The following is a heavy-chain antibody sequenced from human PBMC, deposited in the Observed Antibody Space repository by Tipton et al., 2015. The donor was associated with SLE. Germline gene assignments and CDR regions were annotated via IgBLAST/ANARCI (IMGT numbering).Heavy chain of an antibody. CDR2: IYYSGST. Sequence: TLSLTCTVSGGSISSGGYYWSWIRQHPGKGLEWIGYIYYSGSTYYNPSLKSRVTISVDTSKNQFSLRLTSVTAADTAVYYCARCPGGHEPPDYWGQGTLVTVSS. J-gene: IGHJ4*02. D-gene: IGHD5-12*01. CDR1: GGSISSGGYY. CDR3: ARCPGGHEPPDY. V-gene: IGHV4-31*03.